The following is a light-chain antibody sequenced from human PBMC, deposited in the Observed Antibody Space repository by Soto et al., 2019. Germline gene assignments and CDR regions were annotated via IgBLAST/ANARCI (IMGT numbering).Light chain of an antibody. CDR3: QESHSTSWT. J-gene: IGKJ1*01. Sequence: DMQMTQSPSSLSASVGDRVTITCRASQSIRRYLNWYQQKPGKAPNLLIYAASSLQSGVPSRFSGSGSGTDFTLTISSLQPADFAIYYCQESHSTSWTFGQGTKVEIK. CDR2: AAS. V-gene: IGKV1-39*01. CDR1: QSIRRY.